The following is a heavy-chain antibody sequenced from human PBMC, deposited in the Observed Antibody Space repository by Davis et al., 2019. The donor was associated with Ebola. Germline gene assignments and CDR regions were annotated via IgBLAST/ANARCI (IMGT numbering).Heavy chain of an antibody. CDR3: AREGEARCSGGSCYEPYFDY. CDR2: IIPILGIA. V-gene: IGHV1-69*04. D-gene: IGHD2-15*01. Sequence: SVKVSCKASGGTFSSYAISWVRQAPGQGLEWMGRIIPILGIANYAQKFQGRATMTTDTSTSTAYMELRSLRSDDTAVYYCAREGEARCSGGSCYEPYFDYWGQGTLVTVSS. CDR1: GGTFSSYA. J-gene: IGHJ4*02.